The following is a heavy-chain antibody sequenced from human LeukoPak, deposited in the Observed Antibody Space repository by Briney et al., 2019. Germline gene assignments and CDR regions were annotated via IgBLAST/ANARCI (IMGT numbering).Heavy chain of an antibody. J-gene: IGHJ3*02. Sequence: GGSLRLSCAASGFTFSSYWMHWVRQAPGKGLVWVSRIKSDGRSTSYADSVKGRFTISRDNAKNTLYLQMNSLRAEDTAVYYCARVAAASGAFDIWGQGTMVTVSS. CDR2: IKSDGRST. V-gene: IGHV3-74*01. D-gene: IGHD6-13*01. CDR1: GFTFSSYW. CDR3: ARVAAASGAFDI.